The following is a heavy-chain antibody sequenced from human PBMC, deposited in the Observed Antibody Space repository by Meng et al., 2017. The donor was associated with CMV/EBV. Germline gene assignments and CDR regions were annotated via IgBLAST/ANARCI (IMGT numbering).Heavy chain of an antibody. D-gene: IGHD2-2*02. CDR3: VRGGGYCSRDTCYTVKGINWFDP. CDR2: LNPNDGDT. Sequence: ASVKVSCKAPGYTLTDSFLHWVRQAPGQRLEWMGWLNPNDGDTTYAQKFQGRVTMSSDTSISTAYMELSRLRSDDTAVYYCVRGGGYCSRDTCYTVKGINWFDPWGQGTLVTVSS. J-gene: IGHJ5*02. CDR1: GYTLTDSF. V-gene: IGHV1-2*02.